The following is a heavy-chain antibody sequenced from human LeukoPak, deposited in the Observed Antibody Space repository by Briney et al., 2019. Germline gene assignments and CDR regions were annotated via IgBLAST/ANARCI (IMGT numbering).Heavy chain of an antibody. CDR2: ISSSSSTI. D-gene: IGHD2-8*01. V-gene: IGHV3-48*01. CDR3: AKDLPNPGTSRHFQY. J-gene: IGHJ1*01. Sequence: GGSLRLSCAASGFTFSSYSMNWVRQAPGKGLEWVSYISSSSSTIYYADSVKGRFTISRDNSKNTLYLQMNSLRAEDTAVYYCAKDLPNPGTSRHFQYWGQGTLVTVSS. CDR1: GFTFSSYS.